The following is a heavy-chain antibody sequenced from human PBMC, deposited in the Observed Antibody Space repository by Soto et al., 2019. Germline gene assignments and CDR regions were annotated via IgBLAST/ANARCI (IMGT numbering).Heavy chain of an antibody. CDR3: AKASNSSPWFDSWLES. CDR2: INDNGDST. V-gene: IGHV3-23*01. D-gene: IGHD6-6*01. Sequence: PGGSPRLSCAASGFNFRYYAMTWVRQAPGKGLEWVSSINDNGDSTHYADSVKGRFTISRDNSKNTLYLQMNSLTAEDTAVYFCAKASNSSPWFDSWLESWGQGTLVTVSS. CDR1: GFNFRYYA. J-gene: IGHJ5*01.